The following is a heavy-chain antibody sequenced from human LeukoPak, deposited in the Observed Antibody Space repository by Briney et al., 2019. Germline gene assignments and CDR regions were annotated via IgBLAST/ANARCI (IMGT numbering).Heavy chain of an antibody. D-gene: IGHD3-10*01. CDR1: GHTLSELS. Sequence: ASVKVSCKVSGHTLSELSMHWVRQGPGKGLEWIGGISPEDVETIYAQKFQGRVTMTEDTSIETTYMELTSLTSEDTAVYYCATGHYYGSGRLPQAMDVWGKGTTVTISS. CDR2: ISPEDVET. CDR3: ATGHYYGSGRLPQAMDV. J-gene: IGHJ6*04. V-gene: IGHV1-24*01.